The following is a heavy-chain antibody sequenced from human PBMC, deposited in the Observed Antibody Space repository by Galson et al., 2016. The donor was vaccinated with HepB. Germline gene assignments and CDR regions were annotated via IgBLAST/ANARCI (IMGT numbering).Heavy chain of an antibody. V-gene: IGHV3-33*01. J-gene: IGHJ6*02. CDR2: IWYDGSNK. CDR3: ARAYHYGMDV. Sequence: SLRLSCAASGFTFSSYGMHWVRQAPGEGLEWVAVIWYDGSNKYYADSVKGRFTISRDNSKNTLYLQMNSLRAEDTAVYYCARAYHYGMDVWGQGTTVTVSS. CDR1: GFTFSSYG.